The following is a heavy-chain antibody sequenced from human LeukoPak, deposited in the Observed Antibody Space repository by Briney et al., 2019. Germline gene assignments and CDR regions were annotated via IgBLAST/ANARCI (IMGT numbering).Heavy chain of an antibody. D-gene: IGHD6-19*01. CDR2: INPNSGGT. CDR1: GYTFTGYY. CDR3: ARDLRRWLVLGWFDP. J-gene: IGHJ5*02. Sequence: WASVKVSCKASGYTFTGYYMHWVRQAPGQGLEWMGWINPNSGGTNYAQKFQGRVTMTRDTSISTAYMELSRLRSDDTAVYYCARDLRRWLVLGWFDPWGQGTLVTVSS. V-gene: IGHV1-2*02.